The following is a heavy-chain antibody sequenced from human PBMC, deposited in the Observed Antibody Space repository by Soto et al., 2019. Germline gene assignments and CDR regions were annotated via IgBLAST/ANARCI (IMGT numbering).Heavy chain of an antibody. J-gene: IGHJ1*01. Sequence: GGSLRLSCAASGFTVSSNYMSWVRQAPGKGLEWVSVIYSGGSTYYADSVKGRFTISRDNSKNTLYLQMNSLRAEDTAVYYCARDPVESGYPPYCQHWGQGTQVTDPS. D-gene: IGHD3-22*01. CDR1: GFTVSSNY. CDR2: IYSGGST. V-gene: IGHV3-53*01. CDR3: ARDPVESGYPPYCQH.